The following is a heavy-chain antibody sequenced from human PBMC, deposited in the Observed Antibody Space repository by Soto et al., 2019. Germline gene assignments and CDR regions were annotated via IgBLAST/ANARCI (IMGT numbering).Heavy chain of an antibody. D-gene: IGHD3-16*01. CDR2: ISGRGTST. J-gene: IGHJ4*02. CDR1: GFAFNNFG. CDR3: ARCQGEFSTSRCCNFVH. Sequence: EVQLLESGGGWAQPGGTLRLSCAASGFAFNNFGMTWVRQAPGKGLEWVSGISGRGTSTYYADSVKGRFTISRDNSKSVVYLELNSLRTEDTAVYYYARCQGEFSTSRCCNFVHWGQGRPVTVTS. V-gene: IGHV3-23*01.